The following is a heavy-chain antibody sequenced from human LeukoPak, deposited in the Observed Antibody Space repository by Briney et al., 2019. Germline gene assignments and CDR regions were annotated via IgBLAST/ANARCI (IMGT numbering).Heavy chain of an antibody. CDR2: ISGNGGNT. J-gene: IGHJ4*02. CDR1: GFTFSSYA. Sequence: GGSLRLSCSASGFTFSSYAMHWVRQAPGKGLEYVSAISGNGGNTYYADSLKGRFTISRGNSKNTLYLQMSSLRVEDTAVYYCVITSATGPLDYWGQGTLVTVSS. CDR3: VITSATGPLDY. D-gene: IGHD6-6*01. V-gene: IGHV3-64D*09.